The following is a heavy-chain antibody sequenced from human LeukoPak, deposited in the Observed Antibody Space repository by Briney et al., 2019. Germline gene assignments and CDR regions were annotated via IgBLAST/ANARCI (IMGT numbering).Heavy chain of an antibody. CDR1: GDSISGHY. CDR2: IHYTGKP. CDR3: ARFGVDYDMDV. V-gene: IGHV4-59*11. J-gene: IGHJ6*02. D-gene: IGHD3-16*01. Sequence: TSETLSLTCSVSGDSISGHYWTWIRQPPGKGLEWIGQIHYTGKPDYNPSLKSRITISVDTSKNQVSLQVSSVTAADSAIYYCARFGVDYDMDVWGHGTTVTVFS.